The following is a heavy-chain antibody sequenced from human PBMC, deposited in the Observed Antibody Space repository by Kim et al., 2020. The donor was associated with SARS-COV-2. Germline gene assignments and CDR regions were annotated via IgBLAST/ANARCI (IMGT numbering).Heavy chain of an antibody. D-gene: IGHD6-13*01. V-gene: IGHV1-2*02. Sequence: ASVKVSCKASGYTFTGYYMHWVRQAPGQGLEWMGWINPNSGGTNYAQKFQGRVTMTRDTSISTAYMELSRLRSDDTAVYYCAREPINGSWSRGWFDPWGQGTLGTVSS. CDR1: GYTFTGYY. J-gene: IGHJ5*02. CDR3: AREPINGSWSRGWFDP. CDR2: INPNSGGT.